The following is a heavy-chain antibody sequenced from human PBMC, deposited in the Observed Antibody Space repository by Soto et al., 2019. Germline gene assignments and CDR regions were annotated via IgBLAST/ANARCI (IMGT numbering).Heavy chain of an antibody. V-gene: IGHV1-2*04. CDR2: INPNSGGT. Sequence: ASVKVSCKASGYTFTGYYMHWVRQAPGQGREWMGWINPNSGGTDYAQKFQGWVTMTRDTSISTAYMELSRLRSDDTAVYYCARDPGYCSGGGCYGFYYYMDVWGKGTTVTVSS. D-gene: IGHD2-15*01. CDR3: ARDPGYCSGGGCYGFYYYMDV. CDR1: GYTFTGYY. J-gene: IGHJ6*03.